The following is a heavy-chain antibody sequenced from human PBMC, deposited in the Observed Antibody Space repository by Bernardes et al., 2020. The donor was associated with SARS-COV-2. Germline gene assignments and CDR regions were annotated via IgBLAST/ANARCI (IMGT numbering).Heavy chain of an antibody. D-gene: IGHD7-27*01. CDR3: ARDRWGNWGDAFDI. Sequence: SETLSLTCTVSGGSITSHYWSWIRQPPGKGLEWIGYIYDSGSTYYNPSLKSRVTISVDTSKNQFSLTLSSVTAADTAVYYCARDRWGNWGDAFDIWGQGTMVTVSS. J-gene: IGHJ3*02. V-gene: IGHV4-59*11. CDR2: IYDSGST. CDR1: GGSITSHY.